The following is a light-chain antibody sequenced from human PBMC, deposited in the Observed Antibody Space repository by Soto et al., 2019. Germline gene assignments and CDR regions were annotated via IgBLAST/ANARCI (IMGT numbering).Light chain of an antibody. J-gene: IGLJ2*01. V-gene: IGLV2-14*01. CDR3: SSYTSSSPPHVV. CDR2: DVR. Sequence: QSALTQPASVSGSPGQSITISCTGTSSDVGGYNYVSWYQQHPGKAPKLMIYDVRNRPSGVSNRFSGSKSGNTASLTISGLQAEDEADYYCSSYTSSSPPHVVFGGGTKLTVL. CDR1: SSDVGGYNY.